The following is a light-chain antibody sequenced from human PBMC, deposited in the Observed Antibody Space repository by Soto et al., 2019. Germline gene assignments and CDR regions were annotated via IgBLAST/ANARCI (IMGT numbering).Light chain of an antibody. V-gene: IGKV1-5*03. CDR2: KAS. J-gene: IGKJ1*01. CDR3: QQYSRWWT. CDR1: QSISTW. Sequence: DIPMTQSPSTLSASVGDRVTITCRASQSISTWLAWYQQKAGKAPKLLIYKASSLESGVPSRFSGSGSGTEFTLTISSLQPDDFATYYCQQYSRWWTFGQGTKVEIK.